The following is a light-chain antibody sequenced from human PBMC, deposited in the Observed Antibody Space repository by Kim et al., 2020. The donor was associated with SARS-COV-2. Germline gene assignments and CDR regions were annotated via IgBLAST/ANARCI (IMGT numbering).Light chain of an antibody. Sequence: DIQMTQSPSSLSASVGDRVAIACRASQTIHGYLNWYQQKSGQTPTLLIYVTSTLQTGVPSRFSGNGSATDFSLTINSLQPEDFATYYCQQTYNTPYTFGQGPKLEI. CDR3: QQTYNTPYT. CDR1: QTIHGY. V-gene: IGKV1-39*01. J-gene: IGKJ2*01. CDR2: VTS.